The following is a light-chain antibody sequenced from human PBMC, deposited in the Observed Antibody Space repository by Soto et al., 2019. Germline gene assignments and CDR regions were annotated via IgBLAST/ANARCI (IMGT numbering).Light chain of an antibody. Sequence: EILMTQSPATLSLSPGERATLSCRASQSVSSKLAWYQQRRGQAPRLLIYGASSRATGIPARFSGSGSGTEFTLTISSLQSEDFAVYYCQQYDSWPPLTVGGGTKVEIK. CDR3: QQYDSWPPLT. CDR1: QSVSSK. V-gene: IGKV3-15*01. J-gene: IGKJ4*01. CDR2: GAS.